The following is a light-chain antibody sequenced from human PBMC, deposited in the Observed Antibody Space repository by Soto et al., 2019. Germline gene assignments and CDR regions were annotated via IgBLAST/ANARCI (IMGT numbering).Light chain of an antibody. CDR1: SSDVGGYNF. CDR2: EDS. CDR3: SSYINSSTLV. V-gene: IGLV2-14*01. Sequence: QSALTQAASVSGSPGQSITISCTGTSSDVGGYNFVSWYQQHPGKAPKLMIYEDSNRPSGVSNRFSGSKSGNTASLTISGLQADDEADYYCSSYINSSTLVFGGGTKVTVL. J-gene: IGLJ3*02.